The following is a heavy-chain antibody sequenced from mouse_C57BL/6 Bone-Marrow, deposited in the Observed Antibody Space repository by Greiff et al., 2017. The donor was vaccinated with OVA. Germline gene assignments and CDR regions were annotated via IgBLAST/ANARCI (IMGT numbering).Heavy chain of an antibody. CDR3: ARRTVVAPRYFDY. J-gene: IGHJ2*01. CDR2: IYPRSGNT. V-gene: IGHV1-81*01. CDR1: GYTFTSYG. Sequence: VKLQESGAELARPGASVKLSCKASGYTFTSYGISWVKQRTGQGLEWIGEIYPRSGNTYYNEKFKGKATLTADKSSSTAYMELRSLTSEDSAVYFCARRTVVAPRYFDYWGQGTTLTVSS. D-gene: IGHD1-1*01.